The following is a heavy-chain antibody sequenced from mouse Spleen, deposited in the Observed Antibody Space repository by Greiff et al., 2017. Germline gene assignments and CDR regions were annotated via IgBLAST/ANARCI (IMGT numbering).Heavy chain of an antibody. CDR1: GYTFTSYW. Sequence: VKLQQPGAELVMPGASVKLSCKASGYTFTSYWMHWVKQRPGKGLEWIGEIYPSDSYTNYNQKFKGKATLTVDKSSSTAYMQLSSLTSEDSAVYYCARESYYFDYWGQGTTLTVSS. CDR3: ARESYYFDY. CDR2: IYPSDSYT. V-gene: IGHV1-69*01. J-gene: IGHJ2*01.